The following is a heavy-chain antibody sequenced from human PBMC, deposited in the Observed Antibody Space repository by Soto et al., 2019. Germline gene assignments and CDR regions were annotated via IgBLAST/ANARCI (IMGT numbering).Heavy chain of an antibody. CDR3: AKARIQLWSGASDY. J-gene: IGHJ4*02. CDR2: ISSSGSTI. Sequence: GGSLRLSCAASGFTFSSYEMNWVRQAPGKGLEWVSYISSSGSTIYYADSVKGRFTISRDNAKNSLYLQMNSLRAEDTAGYYCAKARIQLWSGASDYWGQGTLVTVSS. CDR1: GFTFSSYE. V-gene: IGHV3-48*03. D-gene: IGHD5-18*01.